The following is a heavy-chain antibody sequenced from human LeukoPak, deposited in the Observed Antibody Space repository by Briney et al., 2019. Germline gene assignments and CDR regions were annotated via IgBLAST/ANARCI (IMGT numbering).Heavy chain of an antibody. J-gene: IGHJ3*02. CDR2: INPSGGST. V-gene: IGHV1-46*01. CDR3: ARYSGSYNAFDI. Sequence: ASVKVSCKASGYTFTSYYMHWVRQAPGQGLEWMGIINPSGGSTSYAQKFQGRVTITRDTSASTAYMELSSLRSEDTAVYYCARYSGSYNAFDIWGQGTMVTVSS. D-gene: IGHD1-26*01. CDR1: GYTFTSYY.